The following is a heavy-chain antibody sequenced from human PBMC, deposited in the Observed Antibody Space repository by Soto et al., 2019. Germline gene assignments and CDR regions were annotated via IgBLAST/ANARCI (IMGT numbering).Heavy chain of an antibody. CDR3: ARVPWYCSGGSCYEDAFDI. CDR2: MNPNSGNT. V-gene: IGHV1-8*01. CDR1: GYTFTSYD. Sequence: GASVKVSCKASGYTFTSYDINWVRQATGQGLEWMGWMNPNSGNTGYAQKFQGRVTMTRNTSISTAYMELSSLRSEDTAVYYCARVPWYCSGGSCYEDAFDIWGQGTMVTVSS. D-gene: IGHD2-15*01. J-gene: IGHJ3*02.